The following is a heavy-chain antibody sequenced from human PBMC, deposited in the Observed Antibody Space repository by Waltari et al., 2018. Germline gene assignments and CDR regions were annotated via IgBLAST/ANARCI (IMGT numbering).Heavy chain of an antibody. CDR2: ISYDGSNK. V-gene: IGHV3-30-3*01. CDR1: GFPFSTYA. Sequence: QVQLVESGGGVVQPGRSLRLSCAASGFPFSTYAMHWVRQAPGKGLEWVAVISYDGSNKYYADSVKGRFTISRDNSKNTLYLQMNSLRAEDTAVYYCARSPPPRGSRMDYWGQGTLVTVSS. D-gene: IGHD5-12*01. J-gene: IGHJ4*02. CDR3: ARSPPPRGSRMDY.